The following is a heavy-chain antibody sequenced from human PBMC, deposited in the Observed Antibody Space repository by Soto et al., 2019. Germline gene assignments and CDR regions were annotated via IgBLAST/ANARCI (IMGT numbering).Heavy chain of an antibody. CDR1: TFTLSSYK. V-gene: IGHV3-21*01. CDR2: ISSSSSYI. Sequence: PGLCLRRSCSPCTFTLSSYKTKSVPQAPGKGLEWYSSISSSSSYIYYADSVKGRFTISRDNAKNSLYLQMNSLRAEDTAVYYCARDRYYYYGMDVWGQGTTVTVSS. CDR3: ARDRYYYYGMDV. J-gene: IGHJ6*02.